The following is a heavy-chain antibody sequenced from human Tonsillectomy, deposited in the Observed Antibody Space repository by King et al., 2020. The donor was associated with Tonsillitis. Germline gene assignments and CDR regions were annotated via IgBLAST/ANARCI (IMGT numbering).Heavy chain of an antibody. V-gene: IGHV3-23*04. CDR1: GFTFRSYA. CDR3: VREMLTGSCADY. J-gene: IGHJ4*02. CDR2: ISGSGYKT. Sequence: VQLVESGGGLVQSGGPLRLSCAASGFTFRSYALSWVRQSPGKGLQWVFAISGSGYKTYYIDSVKGRFTISRDNSKNTVSLQMNSLRAEDTGVYYCVREMLTGSCADYWGQGTLVTVSS. D-gene: IGHD2-15*01.